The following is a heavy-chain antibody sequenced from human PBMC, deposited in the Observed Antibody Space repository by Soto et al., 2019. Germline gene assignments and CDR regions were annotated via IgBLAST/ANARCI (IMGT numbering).Heavy chain of an antibody. D-gene: IGHD2-2*01. CDR1: AYNFMKYG. Sequence: ASVKVSCKGFAYNFMKYGINWVRQAPGQGLEWVGWISPYSGYTHSAQKFHGRLTLTTDTAASTAYMELRILRSADTALYYCAREASVLIPAAQPSRFDSWGQGTLVTVSS. CDR2: ISPYSGYT. J-gene: IGHJ4*02. CDR3: AREASVLIPAAQPSRFDS. V-gene: IGHV1-18*01.